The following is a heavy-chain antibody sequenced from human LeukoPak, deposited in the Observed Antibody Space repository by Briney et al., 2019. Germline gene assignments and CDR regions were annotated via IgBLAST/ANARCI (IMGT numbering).Heavy chain of an antibody. J-gene: IGHJ3*02. CDR3: ARDMRSSDWDGRGLAFDI. Sequence: QPGGSLRLSCAASGFAFSSYWMHWVRQAPGKGLEWVVNIKQDGTEKYSVDSVKGRFTISRDNAKNSLYLQMSSLRAEDTAVYYCARDMRSSDWDGRGLAFDIWGQGTMVTVSS. CDR1: GFAFSSYW. D-gene: IGHD6-19*01. CDR2: IKQDGTEK. V-gene: IGHV3-7*01.